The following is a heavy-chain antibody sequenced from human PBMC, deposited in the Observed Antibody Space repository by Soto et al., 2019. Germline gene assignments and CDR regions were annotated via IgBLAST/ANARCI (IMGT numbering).Heavy chain of an antibody. D-gene: IGHD4-17*01. V-gene: IGHV1-18*01. CDR1: GYPFGGYA. Sequence: QVQLVQSGAEVKKPGASVKVSCKASGYPFGGYAIGWVRQAPGQGLEWMGWVSAHTGDSGSAQRFPGRVTLTPETSTSTAYMELRGLRSADTAVYYCARPSTSYGDYGWSLAYWGQGNLVTVSS. J-gene: IGHJ4*02. CDR2: VSAHTGDS. CDR3: ARPSTSYGDYGWSLAY.